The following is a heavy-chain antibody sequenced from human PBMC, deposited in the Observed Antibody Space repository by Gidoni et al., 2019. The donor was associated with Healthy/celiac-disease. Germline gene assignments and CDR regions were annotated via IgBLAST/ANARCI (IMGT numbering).Heavy chain of an antibody. CDR3: ARSTFRYDYYYYYYMDV. V-gene: IGHV1-69*04. D-gene: IGHD1-1*01. Sequence: QVQLVQSGAEVKKPGSSVKVSCKASGGTFSSYALSWVRQAPGQGLEWMGRIIPILGIANYAQKFQGRVTITADKSTSTAYMELSSLRSEDTAVYYCARSTFRYDYYYYYYMDVWGKGTTVTVSS. CDR2: IIPILGIA. J-gene: IGHJ6*03. CDR1: GGTFSSYA.